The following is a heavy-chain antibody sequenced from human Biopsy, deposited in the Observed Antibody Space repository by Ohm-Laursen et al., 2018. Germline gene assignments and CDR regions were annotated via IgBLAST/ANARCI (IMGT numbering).Heavy chain of an antibody. D-gene: IGHD6-19*01. J-gene: IGHJ4*02. CDR1: GYSISSDYR. CDR3: ARVGSGWAPFDK. V-gene: IGHV4-38-2*01. Sequence: SDTLSLTYAVSGYSISSDYRWGWIRQAPGKTLEWLGNIFKDGNTHYNPSLRSRLIISIDTSKNQFSLMMTSVSGADTAVYFCARVGSGWAPFDKWGPGTLVTVSS. CDR2: IFKDGNT.